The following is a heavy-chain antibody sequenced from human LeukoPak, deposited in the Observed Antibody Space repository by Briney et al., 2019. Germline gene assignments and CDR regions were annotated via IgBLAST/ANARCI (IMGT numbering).Heavy chain of an antibody. V-gene: IGHV4-59*08. CDR3: ATGGNSPLVDY. J-gene: IGHJ4*02. CDR1: GVSISSYY. CDR2: IYYSGST. D-gene: IGHD4-23*01. Sequence: SETLSLTCTVSGVSISSYYWSWIRQSPGKGLEWIGYIYYSGSTSYNPSLKSRVTISVGTSKNQFSLKLSSVTAADTAVYYCATGGNSPLVDYWGQGTLVIVSS.